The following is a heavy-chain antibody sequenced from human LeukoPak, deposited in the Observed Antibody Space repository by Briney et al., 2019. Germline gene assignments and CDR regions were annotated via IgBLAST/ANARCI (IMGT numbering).Heavy chain of an antibody. V-gene: IGHV1-2*02. CDR1: GYTFTGYY. Sequence: ASVKVSCKAFGYTFTGYYMHWVRQAPGQGLEWMGWINPNSGGTNYAQKFQGRVTMTRDTSISTAYMELSRLRSDDTAVYYCARGPTTMVRGVIDYWGQGTLVTVSS. CDR3: ARGPTTMVRGVIDY. D-gene: IGHD3-10*01. J-gene: IGHJ4*02. CDR2: INPNSGGT.